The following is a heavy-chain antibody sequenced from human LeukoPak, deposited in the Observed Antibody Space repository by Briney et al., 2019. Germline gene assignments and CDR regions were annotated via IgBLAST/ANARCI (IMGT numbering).Heavy chain of an antibody. CDR2: ISYDGSNK. J-gene: IGHJ4*02. D-gene: IGHD3-3*01. Sequence: GGSLRLSCAASEFTFSSYAMNWVRQAPGKGLEWVAVISYDGSNKYYADSVKGRFTISRDNSKNTLYLQMNSLRAEDTAVYYCAKSRSDVVDYWGQGTLVTVSS. V-gene: IGHV3-30*18. CDR1: EFTFSSYA. CDR3: AKSRSDVVDY.